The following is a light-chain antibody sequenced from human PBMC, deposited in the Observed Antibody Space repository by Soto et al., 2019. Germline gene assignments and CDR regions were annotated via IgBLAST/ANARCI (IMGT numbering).Light chain of an antibody. CDR1: QTITTN. CDR3: QQYNNWPQT. J-gene: IGKJ1*01. V-gene: IGKV3D-15*01. CDR2: GAS. Sequence: EIVMTQSPATLSVSPGERATVSCRASQTITTNLAWYQHKAGQAPRLLIFGASARATGIPARFSGSGSGTEFTLTISSLQSEDFAVYYCQQYNNWPQTFGQGTKVDIK.